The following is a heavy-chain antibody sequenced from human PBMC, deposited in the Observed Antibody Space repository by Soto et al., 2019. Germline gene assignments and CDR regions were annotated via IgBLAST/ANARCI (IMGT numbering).Heavy chain of an antibody. CDR3: AREMGASGLPFDP. J-gene: IGHJ5*02. V-gene: IGHV4-59*01. CDR1: GGSMSGYY. CDR2: IYYSGST. Sequence: PSETLSLTCTVSGGSMSGYYWIWIRQSPGKGLEWIGHIYYSGSTNYNPSFRSRVIISVDTSKNQFSLNLNSVTAADTAVYYCAREMGASGLPFDPWGQGTLVTVSS.